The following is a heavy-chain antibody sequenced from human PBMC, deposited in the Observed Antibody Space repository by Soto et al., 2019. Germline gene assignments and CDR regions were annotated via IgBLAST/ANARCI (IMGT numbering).Heavy chain of an antibody. CDR1: GGTFSSYT. CDR2: IIPILGIA. D-gene: IGHD6-19*01. V-gene: IGHV1-69*02. CDR3: ARSVANYYYYGMDV. Sequence: QVQLVQSGAEVKKPGSSVKVSYKASGGTFSSYTISWVRQAPGQGVEWMGRIIPILGIANYAQKFQGRVTITADKSTSTGYMELRSLRSEDTAVYYCARSVANYYYYGMDVWGQGTTVTVSS. J-gene: IGHJ6*02.